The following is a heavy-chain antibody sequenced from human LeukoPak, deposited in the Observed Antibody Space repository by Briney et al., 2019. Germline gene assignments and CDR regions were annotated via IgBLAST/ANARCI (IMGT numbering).Heavy chain of an antibody. V-gene: IGHV3-33*01. CDR1: GFTFSSYG. CDR2: IWYDGSNK. Sequence: PGGSLRLSCAASGFTFSSYGMHWVRQAPGKGLEWVAVIWYDGSNKYYADSVKGRFTISRDNSKNTLYLQMSSLRAEDTAVYYCARGPKGYSSGWSGIDYWGQGTLVTVSS. J-gene: IGHJ4*02. D-gene: IGHD6-19*01. CDR3: ARGPKGYSSGWSGIDY.